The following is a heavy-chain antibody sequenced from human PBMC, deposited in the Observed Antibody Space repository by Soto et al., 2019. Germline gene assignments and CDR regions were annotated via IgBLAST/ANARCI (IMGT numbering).Heavy chain of an antibody. CDR3: AKAGFWSGYYSLVDY. Sequence: LSLSCAASGFTFSNYVMHWVRQAPGKGLEWVAVISSDGSNKYYPYSVKGRFTIFRDNVMYFLYLQMNSLRAEDTALFYCAKAGFWSGYYSLVDYWGQGTLVTVSS. V-gene: IGHV3-30-3*01. CDR1: GFTFSNYV. J-gene: IGHJ4*02. CDR2: ISSDGSNK. D-gene: IGHD3-3*01.